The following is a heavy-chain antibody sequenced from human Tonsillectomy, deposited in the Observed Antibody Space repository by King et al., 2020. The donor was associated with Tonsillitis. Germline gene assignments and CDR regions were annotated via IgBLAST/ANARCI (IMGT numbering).Heavy chain of an antibody. D-gene: IGHD3-10*01. CDR1: GFTFTKAW. J-gene: IGHJ4*02. CDR3: TTDGRLWFGENY. CDR2: IKSTTEGGTT. Sequence: VQLVESGGGLVKPGGSLRLSCAVSGFTFTKAWMTCVRQAPGKGLGWGGRIKSTTEGGTTEYAAPVKGRFTISRDDSKNTLYLQMNSLKTEDTGVYFCTTDGRLWFGENYWGQGTLVTVSS. V-gene: IGHV3-15*01.